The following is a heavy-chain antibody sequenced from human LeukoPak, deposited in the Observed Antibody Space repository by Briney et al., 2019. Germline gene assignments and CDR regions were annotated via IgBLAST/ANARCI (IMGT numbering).Heavy chain of an antibody. D-gene: IGHD3-22*01. Sequence: KPSETLSLTCTVSGGSISSSSYYWGWIRQPPGKGLEWIGSIYYSGSTYYNPSLKSRVTISVDTSKNQFSLKLSSVTAADTAVYYCVPGYYDSSGYYRFDPWGQGTLVTVSS. CDR2: IYYSGST. V-gene: IGHV4-39*01. CDR1: GGSISSSSYY. CDR3: VPGYYDSSGYYRFDP. J-gene: IGHJ5*02.